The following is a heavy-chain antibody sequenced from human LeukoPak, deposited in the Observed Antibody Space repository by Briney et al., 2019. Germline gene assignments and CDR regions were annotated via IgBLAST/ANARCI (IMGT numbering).Heavy chain of an antibody. CDR1: GGSISSTNW. J-gene: IGHJ4*02. CDR3: ARDLRSYYYDGSGRD. Sequence: PSGTLSLTCAVYGGSISSTNWWSWARQTPGKGPEWIGEIYHSGSTNYNPSLKSRVTMSVDTSKNQFSLRLSSVTAADTAVYYCARDLRSYYYDGSGRDWGQGTLVTVSS. V-gene: IGHV4-4*02. D-gene: IGHD3-22*01. CDR2: IYHSGST.